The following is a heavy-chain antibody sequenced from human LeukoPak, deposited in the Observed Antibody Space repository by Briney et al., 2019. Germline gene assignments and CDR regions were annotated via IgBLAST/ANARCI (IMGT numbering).Heavy chain of an antibody. CDR3: TRSYTGSLKFDY. CDR2: IRSKAYGGTP. CDR1: GFTFGDYA. V-gene: IGHV3-49*04. D-gene: IGHD3-10*01. J-gene: IGHJ4*02. Sequence: PGRSLRLSCTASGFTFGDYAVNWVRQTPGKGLEWVGFIRSKAYGGTPEYAASVEGRFTISRDDSKSIAYLQMNSLKTDDTAVYYCTRSYTGSLKFDYWGQGTLVTVSS.